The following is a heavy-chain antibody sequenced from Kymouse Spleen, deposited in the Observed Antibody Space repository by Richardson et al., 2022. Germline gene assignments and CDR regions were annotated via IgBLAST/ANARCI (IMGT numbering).Heavy chain of an antibody. CDR1: GGSFSGYY. D-gene: IGHD6-6*01. J-gene: IGHJ6*02. V-gene: IGHV4-34*01. CDR2: INHSGST. Sequence: QVQLQQWGAGLLKPSETLSLTCAVYGGSFSGYYWSWIRQPPGKGLEWIGEINHSGSTNYNPSLKSRVTISVDTSKNQFSLKLSSVTAADTAVYYCARAAARPGYYYYGMDVWGQGTTVTVSS. CDR3: ARAAARPGYYYYGMDV.